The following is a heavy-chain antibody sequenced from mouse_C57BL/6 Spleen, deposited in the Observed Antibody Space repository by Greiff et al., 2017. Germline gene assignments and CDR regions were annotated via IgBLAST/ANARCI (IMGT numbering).Heavy chain of an antibody. CDR1: GYAFTNYL. D-gene: IGHD2-4*01. CDR3: ARDRITGYFDV. Sequence: VQLQQSGAELVRPGTSVKVSCKASGYAFTNYLIEWVKQRPGQGLEWIGVINPGSGGTNYNEKFKGKATLTADKSSSTAYMQLSSLTSEDSAVYFCARDRITGYFDVWGTGTTVTVSS. J-gene: IGHJ1*03. CDR2: INPGSGGT. V-gene: IGHV1-54*01.